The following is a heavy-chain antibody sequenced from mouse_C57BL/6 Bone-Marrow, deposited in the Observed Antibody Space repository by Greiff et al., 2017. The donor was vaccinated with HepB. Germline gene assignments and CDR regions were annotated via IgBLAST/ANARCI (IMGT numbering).Heavy chain of an antibody. CDR2: IYPGSGST. CDR1: GYTFTSYW. Sequence: QVQLQQPGAELVKPGASVKMSCKASGYTFTSYWINWVKQRPGQGLEWIGDIYPGSGSTNYNEKFKSKATLTVDTSSSTAYMQLSSLTSEDSAVYYCARDHYGSSYDYWGQGTTLTVSS. CDR3: ARDHYGSSYDY. D-gene: IGHD1-1*01. V-gene: IGHV1-55*01. J-gene: IGHJ2*01.